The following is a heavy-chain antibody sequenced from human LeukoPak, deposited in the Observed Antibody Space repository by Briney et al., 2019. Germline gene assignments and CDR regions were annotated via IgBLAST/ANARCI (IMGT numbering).Heavy chain of an antibody. CDR3: ARRVLNSNAFDI. V-gene: IGHV4-59*01. D-gene: IGHD1-1*01. J-gene: IGHJ3*02. CDR2: IYYSGST. Sequence: SETLSLTCTVSGGSISSYYWSWIRQPPGKGLEWIGYIYYSGSTNYNPSLKSRVTISVDTSKNQFSLKLGSVTAADTAVYYCARRVLNSNAFDIWGQGTMVTVSS. CDR1: GGSISSYY.